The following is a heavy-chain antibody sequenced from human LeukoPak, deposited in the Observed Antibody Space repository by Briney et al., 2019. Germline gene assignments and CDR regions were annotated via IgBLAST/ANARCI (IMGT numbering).Heavy chain of an antibody. CDR1: GFTFSNYN. CDR2: ITSSSSAI. V-gene: IGHV3-48*04. Sequence: GGSLRLSCAASGFTFSNYNLNWVRQAPGKGLEWLSYITSSSSAIYYADSVKGRFTISRDNAKNSLYLQMNSLGAEDTAVYYCARGPRYFDYWGQGALVTVSS. J-gene: IGHJ4*02. CDR3: ARGPRYFDY.